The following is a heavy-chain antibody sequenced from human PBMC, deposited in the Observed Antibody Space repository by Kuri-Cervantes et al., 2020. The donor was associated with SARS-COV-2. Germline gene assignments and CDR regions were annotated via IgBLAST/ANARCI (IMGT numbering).Heavy chain of an antibody. CDR2: IYSGGSST. D-gene: IGHD3-10*01. J-gene: IGHJ4*02. Sequence: GESLKISCAASGFTFSSYAMSWVRQAPGKGLEWVSVIYSGGSSTYYADSVKGRFTISRDNSKDTLYLQMNSLRAEDTAVYYCAKAGSRMVRGVIEVPAYDWGQGTLVTVSS. CDR3: AKAGSRMVRGVIEVPAYD. CDR1: GFTFSSYA. V-gene: IGHV3-23*03.